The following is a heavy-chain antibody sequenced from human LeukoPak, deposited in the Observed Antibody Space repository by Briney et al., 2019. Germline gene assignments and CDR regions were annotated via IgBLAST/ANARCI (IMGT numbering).Heavy chain of an antibody. V-gene: IGHV3-23*01. J-gene: IGHJ4*02. CDR1: GFTFSGYA. CDR2: ISGSGGST. Sequence: GGSLRLSCAASGFTFSGYAMSWVRQAPGKGLEWVSAISGSGGSTYYADSVKGRFTISRDNSKNTLYLQMNSLRAEDTAVYYCAKGSLGELSPFDYWGQGTLVTVSS. CDR3: AKGSLGELSPFDY. D-gene: IGHD3-16*02.